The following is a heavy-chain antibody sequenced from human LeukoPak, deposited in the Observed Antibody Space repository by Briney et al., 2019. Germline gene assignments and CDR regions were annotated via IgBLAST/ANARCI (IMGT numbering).Heavy chain of an antibody. CDR2: INPNSGGT. CDR3: ARGGSGSYFSWLDP. CDR1: GYTFTGYY. Sequence: ASVKVSCKASGYTFTGYYIHWVRQAPGQGLECVGCINPNSGGTNYAQKFQGRVTMTRDTSISTAYMELSRLRSDDTAVYYCARGGSGSYFSWLDPWGQGTLVTVSS. J-gene: IGHJ5*02. D-gene: IGHD3-10*01. V-gene: IGHV1-2*02.